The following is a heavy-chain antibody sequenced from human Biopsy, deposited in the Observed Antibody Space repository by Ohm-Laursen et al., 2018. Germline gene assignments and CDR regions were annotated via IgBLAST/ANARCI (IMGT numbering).Heavy chain of an antibody. V-gene: IGHV1-69*06. Sequence: GASVKVSCKASGGSFSTYTISWVRQAPGQGLEWMGGIVPIFATANYAQRFQGRVTITADKSAGTAYMELNRLISDDTAVYYCATDADGYYTEFDFWGQGTLITVSS. J-gene: IGHJ4*02. CDR1: GGSFSTYT. CDR3: ATDADGYYTEFDF. CDR2: IVPIFATA. D-gene: IGHD5-24*01.